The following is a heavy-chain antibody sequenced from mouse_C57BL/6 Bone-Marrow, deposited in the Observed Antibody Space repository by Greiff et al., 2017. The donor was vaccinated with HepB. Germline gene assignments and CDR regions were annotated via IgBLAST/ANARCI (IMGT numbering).Heavy chain of an antibody. Sequence: EVQLVESGGGLVQPGGSLKLSCAASGFTFSDYGMAWVRQAPRKGPEWVAFISNLAYSIYYADTVTGRFTISRENAKNTLYLEMSSLRSEDTAMYYCAREREDYGAMDYWGQGTSVTVSS. J-gene: IGHJ4*01. CDR3: AREREDYGAMDY. CDR1: GFTFSDYG. V-gene: IGHV5-15*01. D-gene: IGHD2-4*01. CDR2: ISNLAYSI.